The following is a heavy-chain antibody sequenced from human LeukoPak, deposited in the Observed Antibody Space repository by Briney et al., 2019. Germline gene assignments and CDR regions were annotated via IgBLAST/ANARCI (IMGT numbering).Heavy chain of an antibody. CDR1: GFTFSNYL. Sequence: PGGSLRLSCAASGFTFSNYLMTWVRQAPGKGLEWVANIKQDGSDKYYVDSVKGRFTISRDNAQNSLHLQMNSLRAEDTAVYYCAILRGGNYWGQGTLVTVSS. J-gene: IGHJ4*02. V-gene: IGHV3-7*02. CDR2: IKQDGSDK. CDR3: AILRGGNY. D-gene: IGHD3-10*01.